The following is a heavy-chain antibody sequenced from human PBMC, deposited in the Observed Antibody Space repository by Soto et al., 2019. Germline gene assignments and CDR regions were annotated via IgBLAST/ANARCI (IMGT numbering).Heavy chain of an antibody. CDR1: GGTFSSYA. D-gene: IGHD5-12*01. Sequence: GASVKVFCKASGGTFSSYAISWVRQAPGQGLEWMGGIIPIFGTANYAQKFQGRVTITADESTSTAYMELSSLRSEDTAVYYCARGGPGLDYYYGMDVWGQGTTVTVSS. J-gene: IGHJ6*02. CDR2: IIPIFGTA. V-gene: IGHV1-69*13. CDR3: ARGGPGLDYYYGMDV.